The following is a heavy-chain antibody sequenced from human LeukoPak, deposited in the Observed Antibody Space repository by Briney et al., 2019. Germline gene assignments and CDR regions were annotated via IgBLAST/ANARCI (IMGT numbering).Heavy chain of an antibody. D-gene: IGHD4-11*01. CDR2: IFQSGST. V-gene: IGHV4-30-2*01. Sequence: SQTLSLTCTVSGGSISSRLHYWSWIRQPEGKGLELIGYIFQSGSTYYNPSLKSRVTISVDRSKNQFSLKLSSVTAADTAVYYCARDRDYSNYPTLDYWGQGTLVTVSS. CDR1: GGSISSRLHY. J-gene: IGHJ4*02. CDR3: ARDRDYSNYPTLDY.